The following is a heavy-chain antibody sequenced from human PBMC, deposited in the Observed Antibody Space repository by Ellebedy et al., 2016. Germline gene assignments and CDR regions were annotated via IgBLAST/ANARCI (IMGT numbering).Heavy chain of an antibody. J-gene: IGHJ4*02. CDR2: INPGDSDT. CDR3: ARGRGYSYGYEDY. Sequence: ASVKVSCKGSGYSFTSYWIGWVRQMPGKGLEWMGIINPGDSDTRYSPSFQGQVTISADKSISTAYLQWSSLKASDTAMYYCARGRGYSYGYEDYWGQGTLVTVSS. CDR1: GYSFTSYW. D-gene: IGHD5-18*01. V-gene: IGHV5-51*01.